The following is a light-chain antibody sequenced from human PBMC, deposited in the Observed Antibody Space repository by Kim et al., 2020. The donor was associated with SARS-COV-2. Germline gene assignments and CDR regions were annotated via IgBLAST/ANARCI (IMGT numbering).Light chain of an antibody. J-gene: IGLJ1*01. CDR2: DNN. V-gene: IGLV1-51*02. Sequence: QSVLTQSPSASAAPGQRVTISCSGSSSNIGSNNVTWYQQLPGTAPKLLIYDNNQRPSGIPDRFSGSKSGTSATLAITGLQSGDEADYYCGAWDNSLSAYVFGGGTKLTVL. CDR1: SSNIGSNN. CDR3: GAWDNSLSAYV.